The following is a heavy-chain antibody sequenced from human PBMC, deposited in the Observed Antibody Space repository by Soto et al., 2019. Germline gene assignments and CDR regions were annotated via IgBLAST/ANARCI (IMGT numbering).Heavy chain of an antibody. CDR1: GGSISSYY. D-gene: IGHD5-12*01. J-gene: IGHJ6*02. CDR2: IYYSGST. V-gene: IGHV4-59*01. CDR3: ARDRNSGYDLNYYGMDV. Sequence: QVQLQESGPGLVKPSETLSLTCTVSGGSISSYYWSWIRQPPGKGLEWIGYIYYSGSTNYNPSLKSRVTISVDTSKNQCSLKLSSVTAADTAVYYCARDRNSGYDLNYYGMDVWGQGTTVTVSS.